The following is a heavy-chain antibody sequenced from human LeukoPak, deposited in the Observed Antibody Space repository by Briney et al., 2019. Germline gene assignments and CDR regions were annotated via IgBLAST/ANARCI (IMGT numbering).Heavy chain of an antibody. Sequence: GGSLRLSCEASGFIFSNYEMNWVRQAPGKGLECVAYISRSGTTIHYADSLKGRLSISRDNAESTFYLQMSNLRADDTAVYYCARGGIYDLDDSFDIWGQGTVVTVSS. CDR3: ARGGIYDLDDSFDI. D-gene: IGHD6-13*01. J-gene: IGHJ3*02. V-gene: IGHV3-48*03. CDR2: ISRSGTTI. CDR1: GFIFSNYE.